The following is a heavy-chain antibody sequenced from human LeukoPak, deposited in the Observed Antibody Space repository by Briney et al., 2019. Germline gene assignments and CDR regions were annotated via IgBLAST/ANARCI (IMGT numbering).Heavy chain of an antibody. V-gene: IGHV3-23*01. Sequence: GGSLRLSCAASGFTFSSYAMSWVRQAPGKGLEWVSAISGSGGSTYYADSVKGRFTISRDNSKNTLYLQMNSLRAEDTAVYYCAKDFYDSSGYYRDHFDYWGQGTLVTVSS. CDR3: AKDFYDSSGYYRDHFDY. J-gene: IGHJ4*02. D-gene: IGHD3-22*01. CDR2: ISGSGGST. CDR1: GFTFSSYA.